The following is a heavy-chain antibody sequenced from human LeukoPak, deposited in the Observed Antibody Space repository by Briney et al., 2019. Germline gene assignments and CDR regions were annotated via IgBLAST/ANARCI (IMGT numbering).Heavy chain of an antibody. CDR3: AKDLGGIAVAGS. Sequence: GRSLRLSCAASGFTFSSYGMHWVRQAPGKGLEWVAVISYDGSNKYYADSVKGRFTISRDNSKNTLYLQMNSLRAEDTAAYYCAKDLGGIAVAGSWGQGTLVTVSS. CDR1: GFTFSSYG. V-gene: IGHV3-30*18. J-gene: IGHJ5*02. CDR2: ISYDGSNK. D-gene: IGHD6-19*01.